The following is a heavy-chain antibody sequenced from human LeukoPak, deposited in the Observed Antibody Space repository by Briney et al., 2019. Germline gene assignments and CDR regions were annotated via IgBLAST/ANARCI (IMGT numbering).Heavy chain of an antibody. CDR3: AKETDSSGWLEGYFQH. Sequence: PGGSLRLSCAASGFTFSSYAMSWVRQAPGKGLEWVSAISGSGGTTYYSDSVKGRFTISRDNSKNTLYLQMNSLRAEDTAVYYCAKETDSSGWLEGYFQHWGQGTLVTVSS. CDR1: GFTFSSYA. D-gene: IGHD6-19*01. J-gene: IGHJ1*01. V-gene: IGHV3-23*01. CDR2: ISGSGGTT.